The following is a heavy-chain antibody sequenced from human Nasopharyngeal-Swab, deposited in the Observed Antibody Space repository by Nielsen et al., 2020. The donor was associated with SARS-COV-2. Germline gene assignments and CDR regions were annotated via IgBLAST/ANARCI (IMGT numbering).Heavy chain of an antibody. D-gene: IGHD2-21*02. J-gene: IGHJ3*02. CDR3: ARSCRVVTAIRFAFDI. CDR2: INHRGST. V-gene: IGHV4-34*01. Sequence: WIRHSPGEGLEWIGDINHRGSTNYNPFLKSRVTISVDTSKNQFALKMSPVTAADTAVYYCARSCRVVTAIRFAFDIWGQGTMVTVSS.